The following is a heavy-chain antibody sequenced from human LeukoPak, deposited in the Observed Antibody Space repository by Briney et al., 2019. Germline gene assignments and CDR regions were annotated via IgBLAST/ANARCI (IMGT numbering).Heavy chain of an antibody. CDR2: INPNSGGT. J-gene: IGHJ4*02. CDR3: ARDYWGIAVAGIEYYFDY. CDR1: GYTFTGYY. V-gene: IGHV1-2*06. D-gene: IGHD6-19*01. Sequence: ASXXVSCKASGYTFTGYYMHWVRQAPGQGLEWMGRINPNSGGTNYAQKFQGRVTMTRDTSISTAYMELSRLRSDDTAVYYCARDYWGIAVAGIEYYFDYWGQGTLVTVSS.